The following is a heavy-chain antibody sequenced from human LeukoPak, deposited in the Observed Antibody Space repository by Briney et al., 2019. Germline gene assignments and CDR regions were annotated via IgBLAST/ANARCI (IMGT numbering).Heavy chain of an antibody. CDR2: INPSGGST. D-gene: IGHD6-19*01. Sequence: GASVKVSCKASGYTFTGYYIHWVRQAPGQGLEWMGVINPSGGSTSYAQKFQGRVTMTEDTSTDTAYMELSSLRSEDTAVCYCATVWAVAGTDDYWGQGTLVTVSS. CDR1: GYTFTGYY. V-gene: IGHV1-46*01. CDR3: ATVWAVAGTDDY. J-gene: IGHJ4*02.